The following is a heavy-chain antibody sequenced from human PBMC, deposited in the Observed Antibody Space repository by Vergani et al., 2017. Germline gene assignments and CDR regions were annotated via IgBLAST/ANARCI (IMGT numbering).Heavy chain of an antibody. CDR3: AKGASTPQEGDVS. CDR2: ISWDGGST. J-gene: IGHJ5*02. V-gene: IGHV3-43*01. Sequence: EVQLVESGGVVVQSGGSLRLSCAASGFTFDDYTMHWVRQAPGKGLEWVSLISWDGGSTYYADSVEGRFTISRDNSKNSLYLQMNSLRSECTALYYCAKGASTPQEGDVSWGQGTLVIVSS. D-gene: IGHD2-21*01. CDR1: GFTFDDYT.